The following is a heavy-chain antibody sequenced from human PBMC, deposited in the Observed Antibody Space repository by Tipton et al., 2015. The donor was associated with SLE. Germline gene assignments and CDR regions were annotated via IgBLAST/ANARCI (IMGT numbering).Heavy chain of an antibody. V-gene: IGHV4-59*01. D-gene: IGHD4-11*01. CDR3: ARGRDYSNYDY. Sequence: TLSLTCTVSGGSISSYYWSWIRQPPGKGLEWIGYIYYSGSTNYNPSLKSRVTISVDTSKNQFSLKLSSVTAADTAVYYCARGRDYSNYDYWGQGTLVTVSS. J-gene: IGHJ4*02. CDR2: IYYSGST. CDR1: GGSISSYY.